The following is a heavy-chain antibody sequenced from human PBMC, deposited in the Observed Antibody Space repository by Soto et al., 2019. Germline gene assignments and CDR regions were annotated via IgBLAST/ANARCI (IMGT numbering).Heavy chain of an antibody. V-gene: IGHV3-23*01. CDR2: ISGSGGST. CDR3: AHTKTQGYFDY. Sequence: RRLSCAASVFTFSSYAMSWVRQAPGKGLEWVSAISGSGGSTYYADSVKGRFNISRDNSKNTLYLQMNSLRDEDTAVYYCAHTKTQGYFDYSGQGTLLTLSS. D-gene: IGHD2-8*01. J-gene: IGHJ4*02. CDR1: VFTFSSYA.